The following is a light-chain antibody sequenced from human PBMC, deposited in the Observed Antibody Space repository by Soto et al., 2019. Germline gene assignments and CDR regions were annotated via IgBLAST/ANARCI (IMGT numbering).Light chain of an antibody. Sequence: DIQFTQSPSFLSASVGVRVTITCRASQGISSYLAWYQQKPVKAPKLLIYAASTLQSGVPSRFSGSGSGTEFTLTISSLQPEDFATYYCQQLNSYPHTFGGGTKVDIK. CDR2: AAS. CDR1: QGISSY. V-gene: IGKV1-9*01. J-gene: IGKJ4*01. CDR3: QQLNSYPHT.